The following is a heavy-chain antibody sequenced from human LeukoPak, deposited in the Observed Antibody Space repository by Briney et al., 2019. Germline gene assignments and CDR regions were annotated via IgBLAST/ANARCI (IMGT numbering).Heavy chain of an antibody. Sequence: AETLSLTCDVYGGSLSGYYWSRIRQPPGKRLEWIGEINHGGHTNYNPSLKSRVAMSVDTSKNQFSLNLGSVTAADTAVYYCVRGLYSRDAGYWGQGTLVTVSS. V-gene: IGHV4-34*01. CDR3: VRGLYSRDAGY. CDR2: INHGGHT. J-gene: IGHJ4*02. D-gene: IGHD4-11*01. CDR1: GGSLSGYY.